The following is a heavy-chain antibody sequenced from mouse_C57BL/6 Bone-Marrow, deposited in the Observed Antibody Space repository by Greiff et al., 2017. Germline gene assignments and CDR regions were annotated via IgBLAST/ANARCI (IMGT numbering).Heavy chain of an antibody. CDR1: GYTFTSYG. CDR2: IYPRSGNT. Sequence: VQLQQSGAELARPGASVKLSCKASGYTFTSYGISWVKQRTGQGLEWIGEIYPRSGNTYYNEKFKGKATLTADKSSSTAYMELRSLTSEDSAVYFCARLGTVVATDFDYWGQGTTLTVSS. J-gene: IGHJ2*01. V-gene: IGHV1-81*01. CDR3: ARLGTVVATDFDY. D-gene: IGHD1-1*01.